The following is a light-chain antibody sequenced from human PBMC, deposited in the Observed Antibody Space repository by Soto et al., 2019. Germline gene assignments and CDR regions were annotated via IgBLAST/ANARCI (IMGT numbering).Light chain of an antibody. J-gene: IGKJ1*01. CDR2: GAS. CDR3: QQYGGSPWT. Sequence: EIALTQSPGTLSLPPGERATLSCRASQSVSSNYFAWYQQRRGQAPRLLLYGASSRATGVPDRFSGSGSGTDFTLTISRREPEDFAVYYCQQYGGSPWTFGQGTKVEVK. V-gene: IGKV3-20*01. CDR1: QSVSSNY.